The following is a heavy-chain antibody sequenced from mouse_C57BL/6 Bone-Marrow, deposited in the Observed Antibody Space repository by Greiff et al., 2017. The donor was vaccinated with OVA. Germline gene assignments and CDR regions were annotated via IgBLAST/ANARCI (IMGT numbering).Heavy chain of an antibody. CDR3: ARSPRFRPYAMDY. Sequence: EVQVVESGGGLVQPGGSLSLSCAASGFTFTDYYMSWVRQPPGKALEWLGFIRNKANGYTTEYSASVKGRFTISRDNSQSILYLQMNALRAEDSATYYCARSPRFRPYAMDYWGQGTSVTVSS. CDR2: IRNKANGYTT. V-gene: IGHV7-3*01. CDR1: GFTFTDYY. J-gene: IGHJ4*01.